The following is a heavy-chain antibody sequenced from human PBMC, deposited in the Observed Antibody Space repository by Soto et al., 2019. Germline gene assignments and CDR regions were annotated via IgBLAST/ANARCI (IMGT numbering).Heavy chain of an antibody. J-gene: IGHJ5*02. Sequence: PSETLSLTCTVSGGSVSSGSYYWSWIRQPPGKGLEWIGYIYYSGSTNYNPSLKSRVTISVDTSKNQFSLKLSSVTAADTAVYYCARELSAGDSSGDYLNWFDPWGQGTLVTVSS. CDR2: IYYSGST. CDR1: GGSVSSGSYY. D-gene: IGHD3-22*01. CDR3: ARELSAGDSSGDYLNWFDP. V-gene: IGHV4-61*01.